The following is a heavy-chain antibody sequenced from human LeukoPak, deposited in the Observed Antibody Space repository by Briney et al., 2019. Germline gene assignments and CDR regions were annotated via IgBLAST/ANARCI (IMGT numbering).Heavy chain of an antibody. CDR3: ARQAESWFDP. V-gene: IGHV4-34*01. J-gene: IGHJ5*02. Sequence: SETLSLTCAVYGGSFSLYYWTWIRQSPGKGLEWIGEINHSGNTNYNPSLKSRVTISVDTSKNQFSLQVTSVTAADTAVYYCARQAESWFDPWGQGTLVTVSS. CDR2: INHSGNT. CDR1: GGSFSLYY. D-gene: IGHD1-14*01.